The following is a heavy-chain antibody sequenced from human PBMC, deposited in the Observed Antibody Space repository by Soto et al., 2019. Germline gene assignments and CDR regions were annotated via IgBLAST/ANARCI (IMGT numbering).Heavy chain of an antibody. J-gene: IGHJ6*02. Sequence: SETLSLTCAVYGGSFSGYYWSWIRQPPGMGLEWLGDINHSGSTNSNPSLKSRVTISLDTSKNQFSLKLSSVTAADTAVYFCARIPFGYQGMDVWGQGTTVTVSS. V-gene: IGHV4-34*01. CDR1: GGSFSGYY. D-gene: IGHD3-10*01. CDR2: INHSGST. CDR3: ARIPFGYQGMDV.